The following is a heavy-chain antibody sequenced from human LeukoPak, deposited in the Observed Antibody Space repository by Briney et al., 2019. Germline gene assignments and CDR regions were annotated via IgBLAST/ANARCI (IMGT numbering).Heavy chain of an antibody. J-gene: IGHJ3*02. CDR2: INHSGST. Sequence: PSETLSLTCAVYGGSFSGYYWSWIRQPPGKGLEWIGEINHSGSTNYNPSLKSRVTISVDTSKNQFSLRLSSVTAADTAVYYCARRVRGYSSSWAFDIWGQGTMVTVSS. CDR1: GGSFSGYY. V-gene: IGHV4-34*01. D-gene: IGHD5-18*01. CDR3: ARRVRGYSSSWAFDI.